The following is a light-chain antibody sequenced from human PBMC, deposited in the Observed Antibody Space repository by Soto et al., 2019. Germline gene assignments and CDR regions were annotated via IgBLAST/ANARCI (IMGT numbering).Light chain of an antibody. V-gene: IGLV2-14*01. CDR1: SSDIGAYNY. CDR3: SSYRSTSNYV. CDR2: EVS. Sequence: QSALTQPASVSGSPGQSITISCTGTSSDIGAYNYVSWFQQHPDKVPKLMIYEVSNRPSGVSNRFSGSKSGNTASLTISGLRAEDEADYYCSSYRSTSNYVFGSVTKVTVL. J-gene: IGLJ1*01.